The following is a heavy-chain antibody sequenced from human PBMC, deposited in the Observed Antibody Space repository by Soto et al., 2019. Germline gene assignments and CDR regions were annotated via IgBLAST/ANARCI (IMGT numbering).Heavy chain of an antibody. Sequence: ASVKVSCKVSGYTLTELSMHWVRQAPGKGLEWMGGFDPEDGETIYAQKFQGRVTMTEDTSTDTAYMELSSLRSEDTAVYYCATAHGYVDYFDYWGQGTLVTVSS. D-gene: IGHD5-12*01. J-gene: IGHJ4*02. CDR1: GYTLTELS. CDR2: FDPEDGET. CDR3: ATAHGYVDYFDY. V-gene: IGHV1-24*01.